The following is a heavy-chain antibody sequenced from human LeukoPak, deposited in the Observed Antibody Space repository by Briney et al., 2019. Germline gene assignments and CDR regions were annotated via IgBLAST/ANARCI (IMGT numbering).Heavy chain of an antibody. D-gene: IGHD3-22*01. CDR3: ARDSSHAGYYYDTSGFDY. CDR2: ISSSSSYI. V-gene: IGHV3-21*01. Sequence: GGSLRLSCAASGFTFSSYSMNWVRQAPGKGLEWVSSISSSSSYIYYADSVKGRFTISRDNAKNSLYLQMNSLRAEDTAVYYCARDSSHAGYYYDTSGFDYWGQGTLVTVSS. J-gene: IGHJ4*02. CDR1: GFTFSSYS.